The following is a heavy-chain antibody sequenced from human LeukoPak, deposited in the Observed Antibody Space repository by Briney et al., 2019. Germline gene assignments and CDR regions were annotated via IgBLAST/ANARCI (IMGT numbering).Heavy chain of an antibody. CDR2: INSDGSGT. Sequence: PGGSLRLSCAASGFTFSSYWIHWVRQAPGKGLVWVSRINSDGSGTTYADSVEGRFTISRDNAKNTLYLQMNSLRAEDTAMYYCARGYSSSSGHGMDVWGQGTTVTVSS. D-gene: IGHD6-6*01. CDR1: GFTFSSYW. J-gene: IGHJ6*02. CDR3: ARGYSSSSGHGMDV. V-gene: IGHV3-74*01.